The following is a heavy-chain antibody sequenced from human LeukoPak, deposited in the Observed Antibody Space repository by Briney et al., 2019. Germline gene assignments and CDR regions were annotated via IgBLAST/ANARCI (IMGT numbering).Heavy chain of an antibody. CDR2: ISAYNGNT. CDR1: GYTFTSYG. CDR3: ALGVGATSRPSEY. D-gene: IGHD1-26*01. Sequence: ASVKVSCKASGYTFTSYGISWVRQAPGQGLEWMGWISAYNGNTNYAQKFQGRVTITADESTSTAYMELSSLRSEDTAVYYCALGVGATSRPSEYWGQGTLVTVSS. V-gene: IGHV1-18*01. J-gene: IGHJ4*02.